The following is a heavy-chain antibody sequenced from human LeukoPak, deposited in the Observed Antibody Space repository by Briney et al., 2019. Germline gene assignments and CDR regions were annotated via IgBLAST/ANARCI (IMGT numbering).Heavy chain of an antibody. D-gene: IGHD3-10*01. CDR2: IYYSGST. CDR3: ARYYGSGSKTVRAIDY. J-gene: IGHJ4*02. Sequence: SETLSLTCTVSGGSLISSSDLWVWIRQPPGKGLEWIGGIYYSGSTYYDPSLKSRINISIDTSKNQFFLMVTSVTAADTAVYYCARYYGSGSKTVRAIDYWGQGTLVIVSS. CDR1: GGSLISSSDL. V-gene: IGHV4-39*07.